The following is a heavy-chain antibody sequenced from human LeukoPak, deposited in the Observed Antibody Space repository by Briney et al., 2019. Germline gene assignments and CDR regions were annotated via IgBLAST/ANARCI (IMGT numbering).Heavy chain of an antibody. CDR1: GGSINSYY. Sequence: PSETLSLTCTVSGGSINSYYWSWIRQPPGKGLEWIGYIYYSGSTNYNPSLKSRVTISVDTSKNQFSLKLSSVTAADTAVYYCARIFRPFYDFWSGYYEYYYMDVWGKGTTVTVSS. CDR2: IYYSGST. D-gene: IGHD3-3*01. V-gene: IGHV4-59*12. CDR3: ARIFRPFYDFWSGYYEYYYMDV. J-gene: IGHJ6*03.